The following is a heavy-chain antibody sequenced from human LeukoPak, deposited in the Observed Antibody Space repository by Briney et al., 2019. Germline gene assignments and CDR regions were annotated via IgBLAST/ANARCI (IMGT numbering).Heavy chain of an antibody. D-gene: IGHD2-15*01. J-gene: IGHJ4*02. V-gene: IGHV3-23*01. CDR2: ISGSGGST. CDR3: AKDYCSGGSCYSGHDY. CDR1: GFTLITYA. Sequence: GGSLRLSCAASGFTLITYAMSWVRQAPGKGLEWVSVISGSGGSTYYADSVKGRFSISRDNSKNTLHLQMNSLRAEDTAVYYCAKDYCSGGSCYSGHDYWGQGTLVTVSS.